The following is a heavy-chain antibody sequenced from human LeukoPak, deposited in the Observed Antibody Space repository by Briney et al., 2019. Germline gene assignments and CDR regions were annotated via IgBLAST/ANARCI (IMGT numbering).Heavy chain of an antibody. V-gene: IGHV3-48*01. D-gene: IGHD3-22*01. Sequence: PGGSLRLSCTASGFTFSDYSMNWVRQAPGKGLEWVSNISRGSRTIYYSDSVKGRFTISRDNAKNSLYLQMNSLRAEDTAVYYCGRGHGGYYSDSSGPVDYWGQGTLVTVSS. CDR3: GRGHGGYYSDSSGPVDY. J-gene: IGHJ4*02. CDR2: ISRGSRTI. CDR1: GFTFSDYS.